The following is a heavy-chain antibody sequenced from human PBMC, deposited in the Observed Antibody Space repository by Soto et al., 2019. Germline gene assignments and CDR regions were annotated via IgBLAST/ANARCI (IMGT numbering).Heavy chain of an antibody. CDR1: GGSISSGDYY. D-gene: IGHD1-20*01. V-gene: IGHV4-30-4*01. CDR3: AREVTGFGTNWFDP. Sequence: PSETLSLTCTVSGGSISSGDYYWSWIRQPPGKGLEWIGYIYYSGSTYYNPSLKSRVTISVDTSKNQFSLKLSSVTAADTAVYYCAREVTGFGTNWFDPWGQGTLVTV. J-gene: IGHJ5*02. CDR2: IYYSGST.